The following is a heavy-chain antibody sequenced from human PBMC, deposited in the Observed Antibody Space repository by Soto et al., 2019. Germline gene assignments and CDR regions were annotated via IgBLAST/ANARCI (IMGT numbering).Heavy chain of an antibody. CDR1: GYSFTSYW. V-gene: IGHV5-51*01. J-gene: IGHJ5*02. Sequence: PGESLKISCKGSGYSFTSYWIGWVGQMPGKGLEWMGIIYPGDSDTRYSPSFQGQVTISADKSISTAYLQWSSLKASDTAMYYCARHFSPRAVADWFDPWGQGTLVTVSS. CDR3: ARHFSPRAVADWFDP. D-gene: IGHD6-19*01. CDR2: IYPGDSDT.